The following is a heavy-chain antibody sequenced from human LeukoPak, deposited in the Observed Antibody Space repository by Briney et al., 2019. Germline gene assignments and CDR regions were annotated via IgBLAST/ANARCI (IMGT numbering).Heavy chain of an antibody. CDR3: AKEPHHVPSCWYFDL. V-gene: IGHV3-23*01. CDR2: ISSSGGST. D-gene: IGHD2-2*01. J-gene: IGHJ2*01. CDR1: GFTFSSYA. Sequence: GGSLRLSCAASGFTFSSYAMNWVRQAPEKGLEWVSSISSSGGSTYYTDSVKGRFTVSRDNSKNTLYLQMSSLRAEDTAIYFCAKEPHHVPSCWYFDLWGRGTLVTVSS.